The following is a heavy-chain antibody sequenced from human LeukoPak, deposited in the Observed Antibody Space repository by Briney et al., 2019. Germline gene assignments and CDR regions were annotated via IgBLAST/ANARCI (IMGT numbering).Heavy chain of an antibody. CDR1: GGSFSGYY. CDR2: INHSGST. CDR3: ARASGYYYRSFDY. Sequence: SETLSLTCAVYGGSFSGYYWSWIRQPPGKGLEWIGEINHSGSTNYNPSLKSRVTISVDTSKNQFSLKLSSVTAAGTAVYYCARASGYYYRSFDYWGQGTLVTVSS. V-gene: IGHV4-34*01. J-gene: IGHJ4*02. D-gene: IGHD3-22*01.